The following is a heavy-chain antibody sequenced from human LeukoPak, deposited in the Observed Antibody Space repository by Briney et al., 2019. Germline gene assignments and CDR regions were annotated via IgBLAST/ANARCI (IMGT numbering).Heavy chain of an antibody. CDR2: IQTSGST. CDR3: ARDLYYYGSGSYPQFDY. V-gene: IGHV4-4*07. Sequence: SETLSLTCTFSGGSISSYYWSWIRQPAGKGLEWIGRIQTSGSTNYNPSLKNRVTMSVDTSKNQVSLKLSSVTAADTAVYYCARDLYYYGSGSYPQFDYWGQGTLVTVSS. J-gene: IGHJ4*02. D-gene: IGHD3-10*01. CDR1: GGSISSYY.